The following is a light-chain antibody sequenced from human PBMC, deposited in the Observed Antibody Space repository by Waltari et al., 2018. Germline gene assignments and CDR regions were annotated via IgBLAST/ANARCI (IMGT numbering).Light chain of an antibody. J-gene: IGKJ4*01. Sequence: EIVMTQTPATLSVSPGERAPLPCRASQSVSSNLAWYPQKPGQAPRLLIYDASTRDTGIPDRFSGSGSGTEFTLTISSLQSEDFAFYYCQQYNNWPPLTFGGGTKVEIK. CDR3: QQYNNWPPLT. V-gene: IGKV3-15*01. CDR1: QSVSSN. CDR2: DAS.